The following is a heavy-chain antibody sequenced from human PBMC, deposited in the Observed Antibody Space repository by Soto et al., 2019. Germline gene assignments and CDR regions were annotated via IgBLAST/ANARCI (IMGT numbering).Heavy chain of an antibody. Sequence: PGESLRLSCAASGLTFSSYAIHWVRQAPGKGLEWVALMWYDRNHTYYAESVKSRFNISRDESKNMLFLHMSGLRAEDTAVYYCSRDLSWRTVYYAGFDVWGQGTTVTVSS. CDR2: MWYDRNHT. CDR1: GLTFSSYA. CDR3: SRDLSWRTVYYAGFDV. J-gene: IGHJ6*02. D-gene: IGHD2-8*01. V-gene: IGHV3-33*01.